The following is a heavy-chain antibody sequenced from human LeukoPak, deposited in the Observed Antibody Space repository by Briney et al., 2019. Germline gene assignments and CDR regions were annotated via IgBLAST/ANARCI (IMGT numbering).Heavy chain of an antibody. CDR1: GSSITSVSHY. J-gene: IGHJ4*02. CDR3: ARRWGNIVGVTYEY. D-gene: IGHD3-16*01. V-gene: IGHV4-39*01. Sequence: SETLSLTCTISGSSITSVSHYWGWIRQPPGKGLEWIGDIYYTGSTYYSPSLRSRVTMPVHTSENQFSLRLNSVTAVDTAVYYCARRWGNIVGVTYEYWGQGTLVTVSS. CDR2: IYYTGST.